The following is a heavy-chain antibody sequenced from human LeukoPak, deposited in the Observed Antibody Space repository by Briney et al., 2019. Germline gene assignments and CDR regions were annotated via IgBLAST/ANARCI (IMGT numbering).Heavy chain of an antibody. J-gene: IGHJ6*02. V-gene: IGHV4-39*01. Sequence: PSETLSLTCSVSGGSISGDGYHWGWIRRPPGKGLEWLGSVHYTGSTCYKTSLKSRLTVDMDTSRNQFSLRLSSVTAADTAVYYCARASHSGYMVRGVLYYGMDAWGQGTTVTVSS. D-gene: IGHD3-10*01. CDR1: GGSISGDGYH. CDR2: VHYTGST. CDR3: ARASHSGYMVRGVLYYGMDA.